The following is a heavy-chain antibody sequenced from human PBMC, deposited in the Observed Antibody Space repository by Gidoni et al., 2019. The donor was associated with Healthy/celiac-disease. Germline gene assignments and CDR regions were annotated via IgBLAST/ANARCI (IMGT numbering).Heavy chain of an antibody. J-gene: IGHJ4*02. CDR1: GFPFSDYY. Sequence: QVQLVESGGGLVKPGGSMRLSCAASGFPFSDYYMSWICQAPGKGLEWVSYISSSGSTIYYADSVKGRFTISRDNAKNSLYLKMNSLRAEDTAVYYCARVDDSSGYYYLNGGQFDYWGQGTLVTVSS. D-gene: IGHD3-22*01. CDR3: ARVDDSSGYYYLNGGQFDY. V-gene: IGHV3-11*01. CDR2: ISSSGSTI.